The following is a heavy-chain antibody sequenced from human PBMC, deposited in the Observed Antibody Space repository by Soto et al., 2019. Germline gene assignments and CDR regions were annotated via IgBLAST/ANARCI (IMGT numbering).Heavy chain of an antibody. CDR2: ISATTGNT. Sequence: EVRLSESGGGLVQPGESLRLSCAASGFNFSIYSMIWVRQAPGKGLEWVSGISATTGNTYYTNSVKGRFNISRDNFEHTLFLQMHNLRAEDTALYYCAIDSDGGYWGQGTLVTVSS. CDR1: GFNFSIYS. V-gene: IGHV3-23*01. D-gene: IGHD2-15*01. J-gene: IGHJ4*02. CDR3: AIDSDGGY.